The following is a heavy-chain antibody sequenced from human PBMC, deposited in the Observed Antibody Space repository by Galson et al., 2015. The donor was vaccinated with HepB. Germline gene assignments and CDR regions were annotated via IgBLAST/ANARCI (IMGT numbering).Heavy chain of an antibody. CDR3: AKGSGFLEGLVDY. Sequence: SLRLSCAVSGFTFSSYAMSWVRQAPGKGLEWVSGISGSGGSTYYADSVKGRFTISRDNSKNTLYLQMNSLRAEDTAVYYCAKGSGFLEGLVDYWGQGTLVSVSS. V-gene: IGHV3-23*01. CDR2: ISGSGGST. J-gene: IGHJ4*02. CDR1: GFTFSSYA. D-gene: IGHD3-3*01.